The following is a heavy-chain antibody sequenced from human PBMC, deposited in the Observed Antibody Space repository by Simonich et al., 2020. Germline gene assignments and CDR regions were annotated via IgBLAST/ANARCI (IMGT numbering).Heavy chain of an antibody. CDR2: INPRGGST. V-gene: IGHV1-46*03. CDR3: ARRHSSSRTFDY. D-gene: IGHD6-6*01. Sequence: QVQLVQSGAEVKKPGASVKVSCKASGYTFTSYYMHWVRQAPGQGLEWRGIINPRGGSTSYAQKFQGRVTMSRDTSTSTVYMELSSLRSEDTAVYYCARRHSSSRTFDYWGQGTLVTVSS. J-gene: IGHJ4*02. CDR1: GYTFTSYY.